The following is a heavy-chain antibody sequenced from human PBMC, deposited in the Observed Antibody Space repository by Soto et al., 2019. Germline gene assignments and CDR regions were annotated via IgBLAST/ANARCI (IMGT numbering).Heavy chain of an antibody. CDR1: GFTFSSYG. V-gene: IGHV3-30*03. J-gene: IGHJ4*02. CDR2: ISYDASNK. D-gene: IGHD6-13*01. CDR3: ARGYSSNSAAFHY. Sequence: GGSLRLSCVASGFTFSSYGLHWVRQAPGKGLEWVAVISYDASNKYYADAVKGRFTISRDNSKNTLYLQMNSLRAEDTAVYYCARGYSSNSAAFHYWGQGTLVTSPQ.